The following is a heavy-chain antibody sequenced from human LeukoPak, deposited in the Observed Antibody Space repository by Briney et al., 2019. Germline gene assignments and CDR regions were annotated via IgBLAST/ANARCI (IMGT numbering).Heavy chain of an antibody. CDR1: GFTFSSYS. CDR2: ISTTSTYI. CDR3: ARDSGLVG. D-gene: IGHD5-12*01. Sequence: GGSLRLSCAASGFTFSSYSMSWVRQAPGKGLEWVSSISTTSTYIYYADSMKGRFTISRDNAKNSLYLQMNSLRAEDTAVYYCARDSGLVGWGQGTLVTVSS. V-gene: IGHV3-21*01. J-gene: IGHJ4*02.